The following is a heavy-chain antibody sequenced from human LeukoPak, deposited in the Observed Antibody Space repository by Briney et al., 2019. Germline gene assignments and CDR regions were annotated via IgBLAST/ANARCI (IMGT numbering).Heavy chain of an antibody. V-gene: IGHV3-73*01. CDR1: GFTFSNYA. CDR3: TRRLESGSYDY. J-gene: IGHJ4*02. D-gene: IGHD1-26*01. Sequence: GGSLRLSCAASGFTFSNYAMSWVRQASGKGLEWVGRIRSKANSYATAYAASVKGRFTISRDDSKNTAYLQMNSLKTEDTAVYYCTRRLESGSYDYWGQGTLVTVSS. CDR2: IRSKANSYAT.